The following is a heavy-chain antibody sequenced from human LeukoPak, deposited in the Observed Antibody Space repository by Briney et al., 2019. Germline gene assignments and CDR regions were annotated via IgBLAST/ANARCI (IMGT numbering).Heavy chain of an antibody. J-gene: IGHJ4*02. CDR3: AKASWLDLFDY. CDR1: GFTFSSYA. CDR2: ISGSGGST. V-gene: IGHV3-23*01. D-gene: IGHD6-19*01. Sequence: PGGSLRLSCAASGFTFSSYAMSWVRQAPGKGLQWVSAISGSGGSTYYADSVKGRFNISRDNSKNTLYLQMNSLRAEDAAVYYCAKASWLDLFDYWGQGTLVTVSS.